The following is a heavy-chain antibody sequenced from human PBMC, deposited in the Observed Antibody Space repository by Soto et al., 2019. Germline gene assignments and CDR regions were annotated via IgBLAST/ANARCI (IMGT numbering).Heavy chain of an antibody. D-gene: IGHD6-13*01. CDR3: ARDHLTAPAGTVDY. J-gene: IGHJ4*02. Sequence: PGGSLRLSCAASGFTLSDYSMSWVRQAPGKGLEWISYISSSSTTIYYADSVRGRFTISRDNAKNSLSLQMNSLRAEDTAVYYCARDHLTAPAGTVDYWGPGSLVTVSS. CDR1: GFTLSDYS. CDR2: ISSSSTTI. V-gene: IGHV3-48*01.